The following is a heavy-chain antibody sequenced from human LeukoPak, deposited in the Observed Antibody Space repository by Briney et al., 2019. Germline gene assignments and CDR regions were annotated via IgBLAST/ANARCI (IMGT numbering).Heavy chain of an antibody. J-gene: IGHJ5*02. V-gene: IGHV1-69*05. Sequence: SVKVSCKASGGTFSSYAISWVRQAPGQGLEWMGGIIPIFGTANYAQKFQGRVTITTDESTSTAYMELSSLRSEDTAVYYCARERGYSSSSAWFDPWGQGTLVTASS. CDR1: GGTFSSYA. CDR3: ARERGYSSSSAWFDP. CDR2: IIPIFGTA. D-gene: IGHD6-6*01.